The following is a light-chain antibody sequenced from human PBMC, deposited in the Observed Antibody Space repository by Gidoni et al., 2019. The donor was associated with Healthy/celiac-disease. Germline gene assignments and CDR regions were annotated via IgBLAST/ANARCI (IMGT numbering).Light chain of an antibody. CDR1: SSDVGGYNY. V-gene: IGLV2-14*01. J-gene: IGLJ1*01. CDR3: SSYTSSSTPYV. Sequence: QSALPQPASVSGSPGQSITISCTGTSSDVGGYNYVSWYQQLPGKAPKLMIYEVSNRPSGVSNRFSGSKSGNTASLTISGLQAEDEADYYCSSYTSSSTPYVFGTGTKVTVL. CDR2: EVS.